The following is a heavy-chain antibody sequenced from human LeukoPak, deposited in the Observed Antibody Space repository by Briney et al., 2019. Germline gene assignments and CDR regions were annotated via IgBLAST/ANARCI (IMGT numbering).Heavy chain of an antibody. Sequence: ASVKVSCKASGYTFTGYYMHWVRQAPGQGLEWMGWINPNSGDTNYAQKFQGRVTMTRDTSISTTYMELSRLRSDDTAVYYCARSPVAAGHYFDYWGQGTLVTVSS. CDR3: ARSPVAAGHYFDY. J-gene: IGHJ4*02. V-gene: IGHV1-2*02. D-gene: IGHD6-19*01. CDR1: GYTFTGYY. CDR2: INPNSGDT.